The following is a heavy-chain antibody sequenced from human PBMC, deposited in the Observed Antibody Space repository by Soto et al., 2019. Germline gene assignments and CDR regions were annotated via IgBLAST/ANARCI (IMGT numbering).Heavy chain of an antibody. CDR1: GGTFSSYA. CDR2: IIPIFGTA. D-gene: IGHD3-22*01. J-gene: IGHJ4*02. V-gene: IGHV1-69*13. CDR3: ARSYDSSGYYFI. Sequence: GDSLQVSCKASGGTFSSYAISWVRQAPGQGLEWMGGIIPIFGTANYAQKFQGRVTITADESTSTAYMELSSLRSEDTAVYYCARSYDSSGYYFIWGQGTLVTVAS.